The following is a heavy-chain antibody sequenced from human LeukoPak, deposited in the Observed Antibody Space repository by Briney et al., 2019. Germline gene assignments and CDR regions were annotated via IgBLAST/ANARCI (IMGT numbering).Heavy chain of an antibody. Sequence: SETLSLACTVSGGSISSYYWSWIRQPPGKGLEWIGYIYYSGSTNYNPSLKSRVTISVDTSKNQFSLKLSSVTAADTAVYYCARDTYNYGSSAYYFDYWDQGTLVTVSS. CDR1: GGSISSYY. V-gene: IGHV4-59*12. D-gene: IGHD5-18*01. J-gene: IGHJ4*02. CDR3: ARDTYNYGSSAYYFDY. CDR2: IYYSGST.